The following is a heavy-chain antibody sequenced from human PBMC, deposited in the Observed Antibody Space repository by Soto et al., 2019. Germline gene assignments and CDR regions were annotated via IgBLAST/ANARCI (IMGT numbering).Heavy chain of an antibody. CDR1: GFTFSSYD. D-gene: IGHD3-3*01. V-gene: IGHV3-13*01. Sequence: TGGSLRLSCAASGFTFSSYDMHWVRQATGKGLEWVSAIGTAGDTYYPGSVKGRFTISRENAKNSLYLQMNSLRAGDTAVYYCARGKYYDFWSGSGALGNAFDIWGQGTMVTVSS. CDR3: ARGKYYDFWSGSGALGNAFDI. J-gene: IGHJ3*02. CDR2: IGTAGDT.